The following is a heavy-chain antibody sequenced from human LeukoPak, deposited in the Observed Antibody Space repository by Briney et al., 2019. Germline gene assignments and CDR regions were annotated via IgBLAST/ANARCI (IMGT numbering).Heavy chain of an antibody. CDR2: ISYDGSNK. J-gene: IGHJ6*02. D-gene: IGHD3-3*01. CDR1: GFTFSTYA. CDR3: ARDSHDFWSGYQYGMDV. Sequence: PGGSLRLSCVASGFTFSTYALNWVRQAPGKGLEWVAAISYDGSNKYYADSVKGRFTISRDNSKNTLYLQMNSLRAEDTAVYYCARDSHDFWSGYQYGMDVWGQGTTVTVSS. V-gene: IGHV3-30-3*01.